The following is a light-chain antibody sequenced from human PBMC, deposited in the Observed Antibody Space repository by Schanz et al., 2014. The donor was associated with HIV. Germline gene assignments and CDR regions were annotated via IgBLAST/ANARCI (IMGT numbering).Light chain of an antibody. CDR3: QQYYSYPLT. Sequence: DIQMTQSPSSLSAFVGDRVTFTCRASQDIANYLAWFQQRPGKAPKSLIYAAYSLQSGIPSRFGGSISGTDFNLTISSVQPEDFAIYYCQQYYSYPLTFGGGTKVEIK. CDR1: QDIANY. J-gene: IGKJ4*01. V-gene: IGKV1-16*01. CDR2: AAY.